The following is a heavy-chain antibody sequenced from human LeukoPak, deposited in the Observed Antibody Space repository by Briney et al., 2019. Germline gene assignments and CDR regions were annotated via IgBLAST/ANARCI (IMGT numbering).Heavy chain of an antibody. D-gene: IGHD3-3*01. CDR1: GGSISSYY. V-gene: IGHV4-59*01. CDR3: ARGDFWSGPEDYYGMDV. CDR2: IYYSGST. Sequence: SETLSLTCTVSGGSISSYYWSWIRQPPGKGLEWIGYIYYSGSTNYNPSLKSRVTISVDTFKNQFSLKLSSVTAADTAVYYCARGDFWSGPEDYYGMDVWGQGTTVTVSS. J-gene: IGHJ6*02.